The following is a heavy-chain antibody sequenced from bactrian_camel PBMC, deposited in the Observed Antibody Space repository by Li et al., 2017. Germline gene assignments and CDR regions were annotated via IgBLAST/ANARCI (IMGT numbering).Heavy chain of an antibody. D-gene: IGHD4*01. Sequence: HVQLVESGGGLVQPGGSLRLSCAASGFTFSSSWMHWVRQAPGKGLEWVSAINNAGDTTYYADTMKGRFTISKDNAKNTLYLQMNSLTPEDTAMYYCAAEPAETCSYYSDDVADGGDFNYWGQGTQVTVS. CDR3: AAEPAETCSYYSDDVADGGDFNY. V-gene: IGHV3S1*01. CDR1: GFTFSSSW. J-gene: IGHJ6*01. CDR2: INNAGDTT.